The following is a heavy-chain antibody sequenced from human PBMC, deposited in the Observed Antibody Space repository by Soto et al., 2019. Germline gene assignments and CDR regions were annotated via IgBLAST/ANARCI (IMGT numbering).Heavy chain of an antibody. Sequence: QITLKESGPTLVKPTQTLTLTCTFSGFSLTSPGVGVGWIRQPPGEALECLALIYWDDDKRYSPSLRSRLTITKDTSKNQVVRKLTTMDLVDTATYFGANRDDYGDDGGGFGYWGQGTLVTVSS. CDR1: GFSLTSPGVG. V-gene: IGHV2-5*02. D-gene: IGHD4-17*01. J-gene: IGHJ4*02. CDR2: IYWDDDK. CDR3: ANRDDYGDDGGGFGY.